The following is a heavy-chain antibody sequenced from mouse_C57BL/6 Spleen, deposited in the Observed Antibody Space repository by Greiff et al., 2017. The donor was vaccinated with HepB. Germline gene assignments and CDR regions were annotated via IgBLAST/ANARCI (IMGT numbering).Heavy chain of an antibody. J-gene: IGHJ3*01. CDR2: IYPGDGDT. CDR3: AREIFPLYGSKSAY. CDR1: GYAFSSYW. D-gene: IGHD1-1*01. Sequence: QVQLKQSGAELVKPGASVKISCKASGYAFSSYWMNWVKQRPGKGLEWIGQIYPGDGDTNYNGKFKGKATLTADKSSSKAYMQLSSLTSEDSAVYFCAREIFPLYGSKSAYWGQGTLVTVSA. V-gene: IGHV1-80*01.